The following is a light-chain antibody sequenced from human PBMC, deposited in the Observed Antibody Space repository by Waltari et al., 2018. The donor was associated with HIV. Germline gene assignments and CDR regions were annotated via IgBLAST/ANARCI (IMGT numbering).Light chain of an antibody. CDR2: GAS. J-gene: IGKJ1*01. CDR1: QSVSSTS. CDR3: QQYGSSRGT. Sequence: EIVLTQSPGTLSLSPGERATLSCRASQSVSSTSLAWYQQKPGQPPRLLIYGASSRATGIPDRFSGSGSGTDFTLAISRLEPEDFAVYYCQQYGSSRGTFGQGTKVEIK. V-gene: IGKV3-20*01.